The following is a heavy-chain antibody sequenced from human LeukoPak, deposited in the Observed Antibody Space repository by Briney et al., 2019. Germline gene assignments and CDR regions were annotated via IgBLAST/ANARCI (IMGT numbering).Heavy chain of an antibody. CDR1: GFTFSTYA. CDR3: AKDQGTGSGSYSLGYFDW. J-gene: IGHJ4*02. D-gene: IGHD3-10*01. Sequence: GGSLRLSCATSGFTFSTYAMSWVRQAPGKGLEWVSGISGSGGSAVYIDSVKGRFTISRDNSKNTLYLQMNSLRAEDTAAYYCAKDQGTGSGSYSLGYFDWWGQGTLVTVSS. CDR2: ISGSGGSA. V-gene: IGHV3-23*01.